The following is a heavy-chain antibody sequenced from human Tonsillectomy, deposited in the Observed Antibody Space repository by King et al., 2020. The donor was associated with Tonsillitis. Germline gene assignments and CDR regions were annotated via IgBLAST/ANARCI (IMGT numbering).Heavy chain of an antibody. Sequence: EVQLVESGGGLVQPGGSLRLSCAASGFTFSTCAMTWVRQAPGLRLEWVSAISGGAVGTYYADPVKGRFTISRDNSKNTLYLQMNSLRAEDTAVYYCAKGWVEMDAWGQGTLVTVSS. V-gene: IGHV3-23*04. CDR2: ISGGAVGT. CDR1: GFTFSTCA. CDR3: AKGWVEMDA. J-gene: IGHJ4*02. D-gene: IGHD5-24*01.